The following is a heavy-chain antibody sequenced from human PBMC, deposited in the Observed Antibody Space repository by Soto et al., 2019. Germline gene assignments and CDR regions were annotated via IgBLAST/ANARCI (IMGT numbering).Heavy chain of an antibody. J-gene: IGHJ4*02. D-gene: IGHD5-18*01. CDR3: ARGAADTAMVDS. CDR1: GGSIRSYY. Sequence: AETLSLTCAVSGGSIRSYYWTWIRQPPGKGLEWLGYIFYSGSTFYNPSLKSRVTISIHTSKSQFSLQLTSVTAADTAVYYCARGAADTAMVDSWGQGTLVTVS. V-gene: IGHV4-59*01. CDR2: IFYSGST.